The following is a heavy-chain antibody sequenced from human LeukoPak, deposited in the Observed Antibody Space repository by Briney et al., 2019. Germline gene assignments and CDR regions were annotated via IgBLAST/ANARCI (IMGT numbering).Heavy chain of an antibody. D-gene: IGHD3-10*01. Sequence: PSETLSLTCTVSGGSIRNNYWSWIRQPPGKGLEWIGYIYYDGSTNYNPPLKSRVTISLDRSNNQFSLKMSSVTAADTALYYCARGRSVPDIWGPGTMVTVSS. J-gene: IGHJ3*02. CDR1: GGSIRNNY. CDR2: IYYDGST. V-gene: IGHV4-59*01. CDR3: ARGRSVPDI.